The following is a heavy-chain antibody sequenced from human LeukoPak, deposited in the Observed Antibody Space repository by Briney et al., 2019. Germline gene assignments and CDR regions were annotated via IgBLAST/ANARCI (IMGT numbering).Heavy chain of an antibody. CDR2: IYSGGST. Sequence: GGSLRLSCAASGFTVSSNYMSWVRQAPGKGLEWVSVIYSGGSTYYADSVKGRFTISRDNSKNTLYLQMNSLRAEDTAVYYCARAPDVVPAATFDYWGQGTLVTVSS. CDR1: GFTVSSNY. J-gene: IGHJ4*02. D-gene: IGHD2-2*01. CDR3: ARAPDVVPAATFDY. V-gene: IGHV3-53*01.